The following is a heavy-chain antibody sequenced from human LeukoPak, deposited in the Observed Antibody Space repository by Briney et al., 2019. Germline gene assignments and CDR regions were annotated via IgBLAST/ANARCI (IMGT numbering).Heavy chain of an antibody. V-gene: IGHV1-3*01. Sequence: ASVKVSRKASGYTFTGYVVHWVRQAPGQGPEWMGWINASNGDTKYSQNFQGRVTITRDTSASTAYMELSRLTSEDTALYYCARDDCGDTCYPGGYWGQGTLVTVSS. CDR2: INASNGDT. CDR1: GYTFTGYV. CDR3: ARDDCGDTCYPGGY. D-gene: IGHD2-21*01. J-gene: IGHJ4*02.